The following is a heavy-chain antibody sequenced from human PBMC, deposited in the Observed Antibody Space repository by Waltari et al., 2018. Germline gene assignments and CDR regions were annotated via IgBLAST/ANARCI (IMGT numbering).Heavy chain of an antibody. CDR1: GFHVSTHV. Sequence: EVQLLESGGGLVQPGGALRPSWEAYGFHVSTHVLSWVRQRPGKELEWVSCIGGSGTSTQYAGSVKGRFIISRDNSKTTLYLQMNSLRGEDTAVYYCAKAKDGRVRSGPPRDSWGQGTLVTVSS. CDR3: AKAKDGRVRSGPPRDS. D-gene: IGHD3-3*01. J-gene: IGHJ4*02. CDR2: IGGSGTST. V-gene: IGHV3-23*01.